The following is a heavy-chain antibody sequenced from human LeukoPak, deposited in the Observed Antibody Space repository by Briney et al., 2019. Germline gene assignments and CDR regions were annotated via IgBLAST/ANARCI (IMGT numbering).Heavy chain of an antibody. CDR3: AKSLGYCSGGGCYAFDY. CDR2: ISSSGGST. J-gene: IGHJ4*02. CDR1: GFTFSSYA. Sequence: GGSLRLSCAASGFTFSSYAMSWVRQAPGKGLEWVSGISSSGGSTYYADSVKGRFTISRDNSKNTLYLQMNSLRADDTAVYYCAKSLGYCSGGGCYAFDYWGQGTLVTVSS. V-gene: IGHV3-23*01. D-gene: IGHD2-15*01.